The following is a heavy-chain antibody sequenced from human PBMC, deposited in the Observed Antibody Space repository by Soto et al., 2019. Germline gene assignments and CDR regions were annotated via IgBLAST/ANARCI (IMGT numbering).Heavy chain of an antibody. J-gene: IGHJ5*02. CDR1: GFTFSSYA. Sequence: RGSLRLSCAASGFTFSSYAMSWVRQAPGKGLEWVSAISGSGGSTYYADSVKGRFTISRDNSKNTLYLQMNSLRAEDTAVYYCAKLADYDFWSGYYEAPFDPWGQGTLVTVSS. V-gene: IGHV3-23*01. CDR3: AKLADYDFWSGYYEAPFDP. D-gene: IGHD3-3*01. CDR2: ISGSGGST.